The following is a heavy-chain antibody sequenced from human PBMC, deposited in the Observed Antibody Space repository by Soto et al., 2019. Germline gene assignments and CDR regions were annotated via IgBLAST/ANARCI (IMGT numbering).Heavy chain of an antibody. CDR2: ISSSSSYT. CDR1: GFTFSDYY. Sequence: QVQLVESGGGLVKPGGSLRLSCAASGFTFSDYYMSWIRQAPGKGLEWVSYISSSSSYTNYADSVKGRFTISRDNAKNSLYLQMNSLRAEDTAVYYCARIDGYTYYFVYWGQGTLVTVSS. V-gene: IGHV3-11*05. CDR3: ARIDGYTYYFVY. D-gene: IGHD5-12*01. J-gene: IGHJ4*02.